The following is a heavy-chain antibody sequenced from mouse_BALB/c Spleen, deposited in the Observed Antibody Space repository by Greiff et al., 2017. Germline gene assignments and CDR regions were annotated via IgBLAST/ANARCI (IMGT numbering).Heavy chain of an antibody. J-gene: IGHJ4*01. CDR1: GFTFSSFG. CDR3: ARDTRDY. Sequence: DVMLVESGGGLVQPGGSRKLSCAASGFTFSSFGMHWVRQAPEKGLEWVAYISSGSSTIYYADTVKGRFTISRDNPKNTLFLQMTSLRSEDTAMYYCARDTRDYWGQGTSVTVSS. V-gene: IGHV5-17*02. CDR2: ISSGSSTI.